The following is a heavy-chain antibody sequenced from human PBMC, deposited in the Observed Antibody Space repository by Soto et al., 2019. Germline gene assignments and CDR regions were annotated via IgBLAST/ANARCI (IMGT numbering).Heavy chain of an antibody. CDR3: ARDDATYCGGDCYRYFYYGMDV. CDR1: GGTFSNHA. V-gene: IGHV1-69*13. J-gene: IGHJ6*02. CDR2: IIPMFPTA. D-gene: IGHD2-21*02. Sequence: ASVKVSCKASGGTFSNHAMSWVRQAPGQGLEWVGGIIPMFPTADYAQRFQGRVTITADDSTTTVYMELSGLRSEDTAMYYCARDDATYCGGDCYRYFYYGMDVWGQGTTVTVSS.